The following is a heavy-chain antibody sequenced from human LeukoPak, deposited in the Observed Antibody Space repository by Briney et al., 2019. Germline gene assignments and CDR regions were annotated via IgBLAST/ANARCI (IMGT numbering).Heavy chain of an antibody. J-gene: IGHJ4*02. CDR2: ISSGSSYI. V-gene: IGHV3-21*04. CDR1: GLTFSRYS. Sequence: PGGSLRLSCAAPGLTFSRYSMNWVRQAPGKGLEWVSSISSGSSYIYYADSVKGRFTISRDNAKNSLYLQMNSVRAEDTAVYYCAKWDTYYDSSGYYFYWGQGTLVTVSS. D-gene: IGHD3-22*01. CDR3: AKWDTYYDSSGYYFY.